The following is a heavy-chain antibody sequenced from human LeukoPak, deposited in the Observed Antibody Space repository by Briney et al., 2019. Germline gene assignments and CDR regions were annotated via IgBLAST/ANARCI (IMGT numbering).Heavy chain of an antibody. CDR1: GFTFSNYA. Sequence: GGSLRLACAASGFTFSNYALTWVRQAPGRGLERVSSISGAGTYYADSVKGRFSISRDNYRSTLYLQMTTLRADDTAVYYCARDPNGDYVGAFDFQRWGQGTLVTVSS. CDR2: ISGAGT. D-gene: IGHD4-17*01. J-gene: IGHJ1*01. CDR3: ARDPNGDYVGAFDFQR. V-gene: IGHV3-23*01.